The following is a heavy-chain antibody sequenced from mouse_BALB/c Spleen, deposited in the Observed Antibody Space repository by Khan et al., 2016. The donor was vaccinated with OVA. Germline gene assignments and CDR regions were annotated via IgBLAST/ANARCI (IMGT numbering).Heavy chain of an antibody. CDR2: INYSGNT. V-gene: IGHV3-2*02. J-gene: IGHJ3*01. Sequence: EVQLQESGPGLVKPSQSLSLTCTVTGYSITSEYAWNWIRQFPGNKLEWMGYINYSGNTRSNPSLKSRTAITRDKSKNPFFLHFNSVTTEDTATYFCARKDYYDYDPFPYWGQGTLVPVSA. CDR3: ARKDYYDYDPFPY. CDR1: GYSITSEYA. D-gene: IGHD2-4*01.